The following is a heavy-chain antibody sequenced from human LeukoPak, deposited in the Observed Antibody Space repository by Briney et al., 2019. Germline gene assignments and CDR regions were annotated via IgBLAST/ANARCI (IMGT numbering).Heavy chain of an antibody. J-gene: IGHJ4*02. V-gene: IGHV3-7*01. CDR2: IKQDGSEK. D-gene: IGHD3-10*01. CDR1: GFTFSSYW. CDR3: ARDQLGYYYGSGSYYNRRGDDY. Sequence: PGGSLRLSCAASGFTFSSYWMSWVRQAPGKGPEWVANIKQDGSEKYYVDSVKGRFTISRDNAKNSLYLQMNSLRAEDTAVYYCARDQLGYYYGSGSYYNRRGDDYWGQGTLVTVSS.